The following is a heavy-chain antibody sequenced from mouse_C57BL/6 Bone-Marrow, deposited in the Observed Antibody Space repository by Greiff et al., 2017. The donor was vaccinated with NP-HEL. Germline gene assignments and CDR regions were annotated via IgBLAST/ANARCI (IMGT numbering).Heavy chain of an antibody. D-gene: IGHD1-1*01. Sequence: EVQLVESGGGLVKPGGSLKLSCAASGFTFSDYGMHWVRQAPEKGLEWVAYISSGSSTIYYADTVKGRFPLSSDNAKNTLFLQMTSLRSEDTAMYYCARPNYYYGSSSYFDYWGQGTTLTVSS. CDR3: ARPNYYYGSSSYFDY. CDR2: ISSGSSTI. J-gene: IGHJ2*01. V-gene: IGHV5-17*01. CDR1: GFTFSDYG.